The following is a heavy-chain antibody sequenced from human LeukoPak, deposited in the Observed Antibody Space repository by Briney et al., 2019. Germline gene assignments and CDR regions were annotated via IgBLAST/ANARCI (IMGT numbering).Heavy chain of an antibody. J-gene: IGHJ6*02. V-gene: IGHV3-21*01. D-gene: IGHD3-22*01. CDR2: ISSSSSYI. CDR1: GFTFSNYS. CDR3: AREGRSGYYHDYYYYGMDV. Sequence: GGSLRLSCAASGFTFSNYSMNWVRQAPGKGLEWVSSISSSSSYIYYADSVKGRFTISRDNAKNSLYLQMNSLRAEDTAVYYCAREGRSGYYHDYYYYGMDVWGQGTTVTVPS.